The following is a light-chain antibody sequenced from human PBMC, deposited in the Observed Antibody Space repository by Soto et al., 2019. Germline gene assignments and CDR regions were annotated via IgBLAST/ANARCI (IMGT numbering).Light chain of an antibody. CDR2: GAS. J-gene: IGKJ1*01. CDR3: QQRSNWWT. V-gene: IGKV3D-20*02. Sequence: EIVMTQSPATLSVSPVERATLSCRASQSVSSSQLAWYQQKPGQAPRLLMYGASSRATGIPDRLSGSGSGTDFTLTISSLEPEDFAVYYCQQRSNWWTFGQGTKVDNK. CDR1: QSVSSSQ.